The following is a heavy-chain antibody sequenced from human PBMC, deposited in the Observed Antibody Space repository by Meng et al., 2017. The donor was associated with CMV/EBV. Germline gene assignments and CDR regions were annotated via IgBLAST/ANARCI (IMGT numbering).Heavy chain of an antibody. CDR2: IYTSGST. Sequence: QGHPQGSGPGRVHPSETLSLPCPVSGGSISSYYWSWTRQPAGKGLEWIGRIYTSGSTNYNPSLKSRVTMSVDTSKNQFSLKLSSVTAADTAVYYCAREIVVVPAAIDNWFDPWGQGTLVTVSS. V-gene: IGHV4-4*07. D-gene: IGHD2-2*02. CDR1: GGSISSYY. CDR3: AREIVVVPAAIDNWFDP. J-gene: IGHJ5*02.